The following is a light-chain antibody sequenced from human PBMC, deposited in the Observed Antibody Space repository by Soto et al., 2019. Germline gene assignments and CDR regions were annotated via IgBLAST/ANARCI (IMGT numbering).Light chain of an antibody. CDR3: TSYTRSSTYV. Sequence: QSLLTQPASLSWSPWQSITLSCTRTTSAIGGYNYVSWYQQDSGKAPKLVIYAVTDRPSGVSSRFSGSKSGNTAFLTISGLQAEDEADYYCTSYTRSSTYVFGTGTKVTVL. J-gene: IGLJ1*01. CDR1: TSAIGGYNY. V-gene: IGLV2-14*01. CDR2: AVT.